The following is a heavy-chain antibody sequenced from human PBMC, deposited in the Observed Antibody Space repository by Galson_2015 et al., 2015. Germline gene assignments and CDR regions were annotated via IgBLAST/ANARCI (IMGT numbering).Heavy chain of an antibody. V-gene: IGHV1-18*04. Sequence: SVKVSCKASGYTFNRHAIIWVRQAPGQGLEWMGWISGYDYKTIYGKKFQGRLTMTIDTSTSTAYMELSSLRSEDTAVYYCARALRVAALRGGIDPWGQGTLATVSS. CDR1: GYTFNRHA. J-gene: IGHJ5*02. CDR2: ISGYDYKT. D-gene: IGHD6-13*01. CDR3: ARALRVAALRGGIDP.